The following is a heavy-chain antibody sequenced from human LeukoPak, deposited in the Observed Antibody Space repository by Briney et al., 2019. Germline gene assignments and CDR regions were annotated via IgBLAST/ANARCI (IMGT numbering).Heavy chain of an antibody. CDR3: ARTGVVVPAAIQTNWFDP. CDR2: IYYSGST. CDR1: GGSISSYY. V-gene: IGHV4-59*01. Sequence: PSETLSLTCTVSGGSISSYYWSWIRQPPGKGLERIGYIYYSGSTNYNPSPKSRVTISVDTSKNQFSLKLSSVPAADTAVYYCARTGVVVPAAIQTNWFDPWGQGTLVTVSS. J-gene: IGHJ5*02. D-gene: IGHD2-2*01.